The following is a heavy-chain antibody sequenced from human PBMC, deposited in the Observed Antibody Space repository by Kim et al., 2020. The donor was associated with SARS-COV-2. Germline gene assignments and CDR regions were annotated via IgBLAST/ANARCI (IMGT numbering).Heavy chain of an antibody. CDR1: GFTFSNSR. J-gene: IGHJ4*02. CDR2: ISESGGYT. V-gene: IGHV3-23*01. D-gene: IGHD3-9*01. CDR3: AKEGPVDCLGAY. Sequence: GGSLRLSCAASGFTFSNSRMTWVRQAPGKGLEWVSSISESGGYTYSAESVRGRFTISRDNLRDILYLQMNNLRDEDTALYYCAKEGPVDCLGAYWGQWSQVTV.